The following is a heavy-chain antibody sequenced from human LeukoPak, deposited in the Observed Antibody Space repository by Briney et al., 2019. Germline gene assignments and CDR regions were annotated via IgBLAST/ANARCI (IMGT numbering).Heavy chain of an antibody. D-gene: IGHD3-16*01. CDR3: AKDMGGRWDYFDY. CDR2: ISGSGGST. J-gene: IGHJ4*02. V-gene: IGHV3-23*01. Sequence: PGGSLRLSCAASGFTFSSYAMSWVRQAPGKGLEWVSAISGSGGSTYYADSVKGRFTISRDNSKNTLYLQMNSLRAEDTAVYHCAKDMGGRWDYFDYWGQGTLVTVSS. CDR1: GFTFSSYA.